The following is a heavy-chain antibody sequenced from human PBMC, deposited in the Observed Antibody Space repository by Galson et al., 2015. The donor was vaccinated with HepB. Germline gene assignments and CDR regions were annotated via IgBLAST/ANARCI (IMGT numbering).Heavy chain of an antibody. CDR1: GDSVSSTSAA. V-gene: IGHV6-1*01. J-gene: IGHJ6*02. CDR3: ARGVIVALHYYYVLDV. Sequence: CAISGDSVSSTSAAWNWIRQSPSRGLEWLGRTYSRSKWYNDYAVSVKSRITINPDTSKNQFSLQLNSVTPGDTAVYYCARGVIVALHYYYVLDVWGQGTTVTVSS. D-gene: IGHD3-10*01. CDR2: TYSRSKWYN.